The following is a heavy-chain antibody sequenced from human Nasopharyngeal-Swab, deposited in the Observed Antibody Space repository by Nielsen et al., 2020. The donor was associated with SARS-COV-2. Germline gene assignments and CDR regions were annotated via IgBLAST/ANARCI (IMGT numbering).Heavy chain of an antibody. Sequence: GESLKISCQASGYSLTNYWIGWMRQMPGTGLEWMGLIYPGDSSIRYIPSFQGQVTISVDKSISTTYLQWSNLKASDAATYYCARRGDCNGNPCYSDYWGQGTLVTVS. V-gene: IGHV5-51*01. CDR2: IYPGDSSI. D-gene: IGHD2-21*02. CDR1: GYSLTNYW. CDR3: ARRGDCNGNPCYSDY. J-gene: IGHJ4*02.